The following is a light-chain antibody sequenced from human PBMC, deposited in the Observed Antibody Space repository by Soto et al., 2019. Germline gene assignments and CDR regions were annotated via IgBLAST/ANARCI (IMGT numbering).Light chain of an antibody. CDR3: QQYNSYSWT. V-gene: IGKV1-5*01. J-gene: IGKJ1*01. CDR2: DAS. Sequence: DIQMTQSPSTLSASVGDRVTITCRASQSISSWLAWYQQKPGKAPKLLIYDASSLESGVPSRFSGSGSGTEFTLTISSLQPDDLATHYCQQYNSYSWTFGQGTKVDIK. CDR1: QSISSW.